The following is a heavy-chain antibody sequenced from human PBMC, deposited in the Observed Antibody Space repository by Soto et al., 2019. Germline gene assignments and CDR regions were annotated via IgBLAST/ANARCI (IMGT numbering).Heavy chain of an antibody. CDR2: IYPGDSDT. J-gene: IGHJ6*02. CDR1: GYSFTSYW. Sequence: PGESLKISCKGSGYSFTSYWIGWVRQMPGKGLEWMGIIYPGDSDTRYSPSFQGQVTISADKSISTAYLQWSSLKASDTAMYYCARQQQLVQIHYGMDVWGQGTTVTVS. D-gene: IGHD6-13*01. CDR3: ARQQQLVQIHYGMDV. V-gene: IGHV5-51*01.